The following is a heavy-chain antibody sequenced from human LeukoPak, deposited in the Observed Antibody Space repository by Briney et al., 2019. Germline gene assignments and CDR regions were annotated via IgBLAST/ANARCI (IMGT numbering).Heavy chain of an antibody. J-gene: IGHJ4*02. CDR1: GFTFSSYP. Sequence: GGSLRLSCAASGFTFSSYPMSWVRQAPGKGLQWVSAISNGGGSAYYADSVKGRFTISGDNSKNTLYLQMNNLRAEDTAIYYCAARPRLPPRFDYWGQGTLVTVSS. V-gene: IGHV3-23*01. CDR2: ISNGGGSA. CDR3: AARPRLPPRFDY. D-gene: IGHD2-15*01.